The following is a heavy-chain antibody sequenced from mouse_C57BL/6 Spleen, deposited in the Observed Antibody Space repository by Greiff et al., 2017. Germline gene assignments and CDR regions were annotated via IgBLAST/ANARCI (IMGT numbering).Heavy chain of an antibody. J-gene: IGHJ2*01. Sequence: QVQLQQPGAELVMPGASVKLSCKASGYTFTSYWMNWVKQRPGQGLEWLGEIDPTDSYTNYNQKFKGKSTLTVDKSSSTAYMQRSSLTSEDSAVYYCARGTTVVADYGGQGTTLTVSS. CDR2: IDPTDSYT. CDR3: ARGTTVVADY. D-gene: IGHD1-1*01. CDR1: GYTFTSYW. V-gene: IGHV1-69*01.